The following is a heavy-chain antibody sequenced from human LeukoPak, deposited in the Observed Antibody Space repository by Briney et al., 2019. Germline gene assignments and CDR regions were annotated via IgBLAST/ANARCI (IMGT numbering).Heavy chain of an antibody. Sequence: GRSLRLSCAASGITFSSYGMHWVRQAPGKGLEWVAVIWYDGSNKYYADSVKGRFTISRDNSKNTLYLQMNSLRAEDTAVYYCARDATLRIAVAAYWGQGTLVTVSS. CDR3: ARDATLRIAVAAY. D-gene: IGHD6-19*01. V-gene: IGHV3-33*01. CDR1: GITFSSYG. J-gene: IGHJ4*02. CDR2: IWYDGSNK.